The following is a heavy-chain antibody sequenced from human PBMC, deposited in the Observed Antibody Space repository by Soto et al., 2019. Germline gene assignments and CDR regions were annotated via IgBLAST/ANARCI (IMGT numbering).Heavy chain of an antibody. CDR2: IYYSGST. V-gene: IGHV4-31*03. CDR3: ARVFSDSSCFFDP. Sequence: QVQLQESGPGLVEPSQTLSLTCTVSGGSISSGGYYWSWIRQHPGKGLEWIGYIYYSGSTYYNPSHKSRVTISVDTSKNQFSLKLSSVTAAATAVYYCARVFSDSSCFFDPWGQGTLVTVSS. J-gene: IGHJ5*02. CDR1: GGSISSGGYY. D-gene: IGHD6-6*01.